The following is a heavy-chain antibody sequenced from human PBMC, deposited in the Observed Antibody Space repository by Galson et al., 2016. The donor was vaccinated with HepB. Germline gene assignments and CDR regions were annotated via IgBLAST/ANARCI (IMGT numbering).Heavy chain of an antibody. D-gene: IGHD6-13*01. Sequence: TLSLTCTVSLDTISITGYFWSWIRQVPGGGLEWIGYISHSGSVYLNPSLKSRSVISVDTSKIQFSLDVRSVTAADTAVYFCARYGSWTGFDYWGRGILVTVSS. CDR1: LDTISITGYF. J-gene: IGHJ4*02. CDR2: ISHSGSV. V-gene: IGHV4-31*03. CDR3: ARYGSWTGFDY.